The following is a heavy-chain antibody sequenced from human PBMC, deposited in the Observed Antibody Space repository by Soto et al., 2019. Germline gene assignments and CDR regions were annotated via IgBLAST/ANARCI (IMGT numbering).Heavy chain of an antibody. V-gene: IGHV3-21*01. CDR1: GFTFSSYS. CDR3: AREETTTPNLPGDYYHGMDV. Sequence: GGSLRLSCAASGFTFSSYSMNWVRQASGKGLEWVSSISSSSSYIYYADSVKGRFTISRDNAKNSLYLQMNSLRAEDTAVYYCAREETTTPNLPGDYYHGMDVWGQGTTVTVSS. CDR2: ISSSSSYI. D-gene: IGHD4-4*01. J-gene: IGHJ6*02.